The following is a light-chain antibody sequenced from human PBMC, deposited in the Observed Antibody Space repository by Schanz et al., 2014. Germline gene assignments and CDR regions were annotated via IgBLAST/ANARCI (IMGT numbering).Light chain of an antibody. J-gene: IGKJ4*01. CDR2: DAS. CDR3: QQYNSYSPLT. CDR1: QSISTW. Sequence: DIQMTQSPSTLSASVGDRVTITCRASQSISTWLAWYQQKPGKAPKVLIYDASNLESGVPSRFSGSGSGTEFTLTISSLQPDDFATYYCQQYNSYSPLTFGGGTKVEIK. V-gene: IGKV1-5*01.